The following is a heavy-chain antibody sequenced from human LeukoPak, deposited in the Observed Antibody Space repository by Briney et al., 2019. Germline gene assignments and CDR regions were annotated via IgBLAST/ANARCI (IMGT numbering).Heavy chain of an antibody. D-gene: IGHD3-3*01. CDR1: GFTFSSYS. Sequence: GGSLRLSCAASGFTFSSYSMNWVRQSPGKGLEWVSYISGVGISGTSSTIYYADSVKGRFTISRDNSKNTLYLQMNSLRAEDTAVCYCAKDYSSGVTIFGVALDWGQGTLVTVSS. V-gene: IGHV3-48*01. J-gene: IGHJ4*02. CDR2: ISGVGISGTSSTI. CDR3: AKDYSSGVTIFGVALD.